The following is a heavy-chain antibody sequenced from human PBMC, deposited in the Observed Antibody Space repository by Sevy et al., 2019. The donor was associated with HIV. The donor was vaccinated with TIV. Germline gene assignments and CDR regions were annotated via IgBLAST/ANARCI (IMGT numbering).Heavy chain of an antibody. CDR2: ITSGGNSI. D-gene: IGHD4-17*01. J-gene: IGHJ6*03. Sequence: GGSLRLSCAVSGFAFSDYYMTWIRQAPGKGLEWVSYITSGGNSINYAGSVKGRFTVSRDNTKNSLYLQMNSLRAEDTAVYYCALVDYDDYTTWGTGYYYMDVWGKGTMVTVSS. V-gene: IGHV3-11*01. CDR1: GFAFSDYY. CDR3: ALVDYDDYTTWGTGYYYMDV.